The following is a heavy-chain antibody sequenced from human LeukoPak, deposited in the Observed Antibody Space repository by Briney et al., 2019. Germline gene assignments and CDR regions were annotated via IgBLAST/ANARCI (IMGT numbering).Heavy chain of an antibody. Sequence: SETLSLTCAVYGGSFSDYYWSWIRQPPGKGLEWIGEINHSGSTNYNPSLKSRVTISVDTSKNQFSLKLSSVTAADTAVYYCASGGSWAFDIWGQGTMVTVSS. V-gene: IGHV4-34*01. CDR3: ASGGSWAFDI. CDR2: INHSGST. J-gene: IGHJ3*02. CDR1: GGSFSDYY.